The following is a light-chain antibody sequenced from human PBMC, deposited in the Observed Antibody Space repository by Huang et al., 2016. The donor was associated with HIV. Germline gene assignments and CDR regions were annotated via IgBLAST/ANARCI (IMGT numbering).Light chain of an antibody. CDR1: QSVSSY. Sequence: EIVLTQSPAPLSLSPGERATLSCRASQSVSSYLAWYQQKPGQAPRLLIYDASNRATGIPARFSGSGSGTDFTLTISSLEPEDFAVYYCQQRSNWPPLFGPGTKVDIK. J-gene: IGKJ3*01. CDR2: DAS. CDR3: QQRSNWPPL. V-gene: IGKV3-11*01.